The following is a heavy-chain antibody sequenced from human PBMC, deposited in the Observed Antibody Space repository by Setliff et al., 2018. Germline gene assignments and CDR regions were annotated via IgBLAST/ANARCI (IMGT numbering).Heavy chain of an antibody. CDR1: GLPFSNSN. Sequence: GGSLRLSCEASGLPFSNSNMNWVRQAPGKGLEWVSSISSISNYIYYADSVKGRFTISRDNAKNSLFLQMNNLRAEDTAVYYCARVASIMILVDIFFPNDAFDIWGQGTMVTVSS. CDR3: ARVASIMILVDIFFPNDAFDI. CDR2: ISSISNYI. J-gene: IGHJ3*02. D-gene: IGHD3-22*01. V-gene: IGHV3-21*01.